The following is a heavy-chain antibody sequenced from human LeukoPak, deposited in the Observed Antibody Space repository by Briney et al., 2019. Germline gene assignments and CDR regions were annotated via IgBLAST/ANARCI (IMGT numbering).Heavy chain of an antibody. V-gene: IGHV1-18*01. CDR1: GGTFSSYA. CDR2: ISPYNANT. CDR3: ARSISMVRGAIRDAFDI. J-gene: IGHJ3*02. D-gene: IGHD3-10*01. Sequence: ASVKVSCKASGGTFSSYAISWVRQAPGQGLEWMGWISPYNANTNYAQKLQGRVTMTTDAPTSTAYMELRSLRSDDTAVYYCARSISMVRGAIRDAFDIWGQGTMVTVSS.